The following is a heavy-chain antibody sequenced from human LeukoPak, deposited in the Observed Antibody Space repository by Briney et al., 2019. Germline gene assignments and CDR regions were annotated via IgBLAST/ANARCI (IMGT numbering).Heavy chain of an antibody. V-gene: IGHV3-30*03. CDR2: VSYDGSNK. Sequence: PGRSLRLSCAASGFTFSSYGMHWVRQAPGKGLEWVAVVSYDGSNKYYADSVKGRFTISRDNSKNTLDLQMNSLRSEDTAVYYCARGHYGGNSDIDYWGQGTLVTVSS. CDR1: GFTFSSYG. D-gene: IGHD4-23*01. J-gene: IGHJ4*02. CDR3: ARGHYGGNSDIDY.